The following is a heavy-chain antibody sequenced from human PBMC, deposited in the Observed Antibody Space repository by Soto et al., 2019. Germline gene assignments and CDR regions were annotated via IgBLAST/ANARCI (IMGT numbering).Heavy chain of an antibody. V-gene: IGHV5-51*01. CDR3: ARTNKAMPNAYYYYGMDV. D-gene: IGHD5-18*01. CDR1: GYSITTNW. Sequence: GESLKISCKVSGYSITTNWIAWVRRMPGKGLEWMGFIYLGDSDTKYSPSFEGQVTFSADKSIGTAYLHWSSLKASDTAMYYCARTNKAMPNAYYYYGMDVWGQGTPVTVSS. CDR2: IYLGDSDT. J-gene: IGHJ6*02.